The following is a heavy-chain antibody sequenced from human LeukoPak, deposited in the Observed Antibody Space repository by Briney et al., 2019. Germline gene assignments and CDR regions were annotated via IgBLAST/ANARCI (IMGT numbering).Heavy chain of an antibody. J-gene: IGHJ4*02. V-gene: IGHV3-33*01. CDR1: GFTFSSYG. Sequence: GGSLRLSCAASGFTFSSYGMHWVRQAPGKGLEWVAFIWYDGSNKYYADSVKGRFTISRDNSKNTLYLQMNSLRAEDTAVYNCARPIAGCSSTSCYLDYWGQGTLVTVSS. CDR3: ARPIAGCSSTSCYLDY. D-gene: IGHD2-2*01. CDR2: IWYDGSNK.